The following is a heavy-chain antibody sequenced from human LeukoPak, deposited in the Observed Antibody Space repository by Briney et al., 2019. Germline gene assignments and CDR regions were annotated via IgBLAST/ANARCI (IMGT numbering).Heavy chain of an antibody. Sequence: GGSLRLSCAASGSTFSIDGLHWVRQAPGKGLEWVAVIYYDGYNRYYGDSVKGRFTISRDNSKNMMYLQMDSLSPEDTAVYYCARAGGSESFDIWGPGTMVTVSS. J-gene: IGHJ3*02. D-gene: IGHD3-10*01. CDR2: IYYDGYNR. CDR1: GSTFSIDG. V-gene: IGHV3-33*01. CDR3: ARAGGSESFDI.